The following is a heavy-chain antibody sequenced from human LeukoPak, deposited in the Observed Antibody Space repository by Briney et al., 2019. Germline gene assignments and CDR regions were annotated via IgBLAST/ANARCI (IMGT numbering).Heavy chain of an antibody. Sequence: PSETLSLTCTVSGGSISGYNWSWIRQPAGKGLEWIGRIYSSGNTNYNPSLKSRVSMSVDTSQNQFSLRVTSVTAADTAVYFCVRDLGRFDSWGQGALVLVSS. CDR1: GGSISGYN. CDR2: IYSSGNT. CDR3: VRDLGRFDS. J-gene: IGHJ5*01. V-gene: IGHV4-4*07.